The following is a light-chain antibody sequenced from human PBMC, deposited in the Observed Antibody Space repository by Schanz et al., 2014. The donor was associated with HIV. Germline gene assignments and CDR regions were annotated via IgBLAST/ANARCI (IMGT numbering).Light chain of an antibody. Sequence: QSALTQPASVSGSPGQSITISCTGTRKDVGTYNLVSWYQQHPGKAPQLMIYEVTKRPSGVSDRFSGSKSDNTASLTISGLQADDEADYFCSSYTSRGTWVFGGGTKLTVL. V-gene: IGLV2-14*02. CDR3: SSYTSRGTWV. CDR2: EVT. J-gene: IGLJ3*02. CDR1: RKDVGTYNL.